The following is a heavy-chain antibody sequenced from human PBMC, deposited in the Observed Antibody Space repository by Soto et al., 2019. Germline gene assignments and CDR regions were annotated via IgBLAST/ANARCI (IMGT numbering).Heavy chain of an antibody. CDR2: IYYSGST. V-gene: IGHV4-59*07. J-gene: IGHJ5*02. CDR3: ARAAGVRYPFDP. D-gene: IGHD3-9*01. CDR1: GRPMNTYY. Sequence: DTLSPTCTVSGRPMNTYYSNTFRPPPGKGLEWIGYIYYSGSTNYSPSLKSRVTILVDTSKSQFSLKLSSVTAADTAMYYCARAAGVRYPFDPWGQGTLVTVS.